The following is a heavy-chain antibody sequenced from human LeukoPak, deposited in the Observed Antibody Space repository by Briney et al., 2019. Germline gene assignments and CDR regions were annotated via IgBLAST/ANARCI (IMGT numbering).Heavy chain of an antibody. V-gene: IGHV3-48*03. Sequence: GGSLRLSCAASGFTFSSYEMNWVRQATGSGLEWVSYISGSGTTIYYTDSVKGRFTISRDNAKNSLYLQMNGLRVEDTAVYYCARNIYYYDNSVDHWGQGTLVTVSS. J-gene: IGHJ4*02. CDR3: ARNIYYYDNSVDH. CDR1: GFTFSSYE. CDR2: ISGSGTTI. D-gene: IGHD3-22*01.